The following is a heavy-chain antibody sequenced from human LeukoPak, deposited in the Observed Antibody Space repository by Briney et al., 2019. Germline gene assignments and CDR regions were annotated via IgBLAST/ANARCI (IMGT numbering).Heavy chain of an antibody. CDR2: IYPGDSDT. Sequence: GESLQISCQGSGYSFTSYWIGWVRQMPGKGLEWMGIIYPGDSDTRYSPSFQGQVTISADKSISTAYLQWSSLKASDTAMYYCARHGGYYDSSMPPVGVWGQGTTVTVSS. CDR3: ARHGGYYDSSMPPVGV. J-gene: IGHJ6*02. D-gene: IGHD3-22*01. CDR1: GYSFTSYW. V-gene: IGHV5-51*01.